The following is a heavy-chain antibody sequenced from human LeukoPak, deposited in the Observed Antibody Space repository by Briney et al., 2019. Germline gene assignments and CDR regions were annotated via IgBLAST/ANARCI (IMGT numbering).Heavy chain of an antibody. CDR1: GGSISTSNYY. CDR3: ARQASDYFYYYMDV. Sequence: SETLSLTCTVSGGSISTSNYYWGWIRRPPGKGLEWIGTIYYSGTTYYNPSLESRVTISEDTSKNQFSLMLRSVTAADTAVYFCARQASDYFYYYMDVWGKGTTVTVSS. CDR2: IYYSGTT. J-gene: IGHJ6*03. V-gene: IGHV4-39*01.